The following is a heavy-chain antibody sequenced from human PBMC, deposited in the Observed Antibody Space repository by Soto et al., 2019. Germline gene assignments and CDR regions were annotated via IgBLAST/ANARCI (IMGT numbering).Heavy chain of an antibody. CDR3: AKDLYSGSYSSYYLHH. J-gene: IGHJ4*02. CDR2: ISDDGSNQ. CDR1: GFTFKSFA. Sequence: GGSLRLSCAASGFTFKSFAMHWVRQAPGKGLEWVAFISDDGSNQYFADSVTGRCTISRDNSENTVSLQIDSLRPGDTAVYYCAKDLYSGSYSSYYLHHWGQGILVTVSS. V-gene: IGHV3-30*18. D-gene: IGHD1-26*01.